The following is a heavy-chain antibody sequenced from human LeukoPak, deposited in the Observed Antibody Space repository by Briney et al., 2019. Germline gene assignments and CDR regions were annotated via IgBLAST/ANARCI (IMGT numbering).Heavy chain of an antibody. Sequence: AGGSLRLSCAASGFTFSSYAMSWVRQAPGKGLEWVSAISGSGGSTYYADSVKGRFTTSRDNSKNTLYLQMNSLRAEDTAVYYCAKVVIATPTWEYYFDYWGQGTLVTVSS. V-gene: IGHV3-23*01. CDR2: ISGSGGST. CDR3: AKVVIATPTWEYYFDY. J-gene: IGHJ4*02. D-gene: IGHD2-21*01. CDR1: GFTFSSYA.